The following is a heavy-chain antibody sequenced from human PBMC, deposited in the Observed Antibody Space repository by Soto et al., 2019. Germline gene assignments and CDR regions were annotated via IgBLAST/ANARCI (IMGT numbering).Heavy chain of an antibody. CDR1: GYSFTSYW. J-gene: IGHJ6*02. V-gene: IGHV5-10-1*01. D-gene: IGHD3-22*01. Sequence: PGESLKISCKGSGYSFTSYWISWVRQMPGKGLEWMGRIDPSDSYTNYSPSFQGHVTISADKSISTAYLQWSSLKASDTAMYYCARHWWPHYDRSGLKDYYYYGMDVWGQGTRVTVSS. CDR3: ARHWWPHYDRSGLKDYYYYGMDV. CDR2: IDPSDSYT.